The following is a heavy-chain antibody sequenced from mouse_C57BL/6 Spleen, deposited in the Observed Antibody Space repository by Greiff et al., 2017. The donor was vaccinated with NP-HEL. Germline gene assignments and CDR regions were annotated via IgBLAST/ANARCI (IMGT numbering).Heavy chain of an antibody. CDR1: GYAFSSYW. V-gene: IGHV1-80*01. J-gene: IGHJ4*01. Sequence: QVQLQQSGAELVKPGASVKISCKASGYAFSSYWMNWVKQRPGKGLEWIGQIYPGDGDTNYNGKFKGKATLTADQSSSTAYMQLSSLTSEDSAVYFCARGGWLLRRGYYYAMDYWGQGTSVTVSS. CDR2: IYPGDGDT. D-gene: IGHD2-3*01. CDR3: ARGGWLLRRGYYYAMDY.